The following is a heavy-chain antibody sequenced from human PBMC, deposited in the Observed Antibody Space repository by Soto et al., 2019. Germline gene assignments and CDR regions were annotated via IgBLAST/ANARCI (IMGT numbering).Heavy chain of an antibody. J-gene: IGHJ3*02. CDR3: ARQTDIVVVVAAFDAFDI. V-gene: IGHV5-51*01. D-gene: IGHD2-15*01. CDR1: GYRFTSYW. Sequence: GESLKISCQGSGYRFTSYWIGWVRQLPGKGLEWMGIIYPGDSDTRYSPSFQGQVTISADKSISTAYLQWSSLKASDTAMYYCARQTDIVVVVAAFDAFDIWGQGTMVTVSS. CDR2: IYPGDSDT.